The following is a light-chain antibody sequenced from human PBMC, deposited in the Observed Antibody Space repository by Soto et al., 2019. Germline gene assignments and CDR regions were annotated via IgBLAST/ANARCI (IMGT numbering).Light chain of an antibody. J-gene: IGLJ1*01. V-gene: IGLV2-23*01. CDR1: SSNIGGNS. CDR3: CSYASSSSYV. CDR2: EGT. Sequence: QSVMTQPPSVSAAPGQTVTISCSGSSSNIGGNSVSWYQQLPGTAPKLLIYEGTQRPSGVSSRFSGSKSGNTASLTISGLQAEDEADYYCCSYASSSSYVFGTGTKLTVL.